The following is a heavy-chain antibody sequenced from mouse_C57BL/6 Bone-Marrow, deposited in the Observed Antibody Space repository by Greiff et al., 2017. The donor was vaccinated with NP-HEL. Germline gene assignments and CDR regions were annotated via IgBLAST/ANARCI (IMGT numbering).Heavy chain of an antibody. CDR2: IDPSDSYT. V-gene: IGHV1-69*01. D-gene: IGHD1-1*01. J-gene: IGHJ1*03. Sequence: QVQLQQPGAELVMPGASVKLSCKASGYTFTSYWMHWVKQRPGQGLEWIGEIDPSDSYTNYNQKFKGKSTLTVDKSSSTAYMQLSSLTSEDSAVYYCARDYYGNWDFDVWGTGTTVTVAA. CDR3: ARDYYGNWDFDV. CDR1: GYTFTSYW.